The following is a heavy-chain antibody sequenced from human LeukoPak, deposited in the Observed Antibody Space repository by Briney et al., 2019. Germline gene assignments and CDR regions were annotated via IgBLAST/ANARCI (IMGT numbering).Heavy chain of an antibody. CDR1: GFTFSSYS. V-gene: IGHV3-21*01. CDR2: ISSSSSYI. CDR3: AELGITMIGGV. D-gene: IGHD3-10*02. J-gene: IGHJ6*04. Sequence: GGSLRLSCAASGFTFSSYSMNWVRQAPGKGLEWVSSISSSSSYIYYADSVKGRFTISRDNAKNSLYLQMSSLRAEDMAVYYCAELGITMIGGVWGKGTTVTVSS.